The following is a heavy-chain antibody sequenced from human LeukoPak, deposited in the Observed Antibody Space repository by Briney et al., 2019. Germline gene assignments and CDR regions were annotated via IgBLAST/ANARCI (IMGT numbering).Heavy chain of an antibody. Sequence: PSETLSLTCTVSGGSISSSRYYWGWIRQPPGKGLEWIGNIYVGGTTYYNASLKSRVTIYVDTSKNQVSLVMHSVIAADAALYYCARLEGYSNSWGPFDSWGQGTPVIVSS. J-gene: IGHJ4*02. V-gene: IGHV4-39*01. CDR3: ARLEGYSNSWGPFDS. CDR1: GGSISSSRYY. D-gene: IGHD6-13*01. CDR2: IYVGGTT.